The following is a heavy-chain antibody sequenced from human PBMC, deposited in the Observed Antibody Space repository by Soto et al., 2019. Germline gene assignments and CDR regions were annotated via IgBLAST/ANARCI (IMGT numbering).Heavy chain of an antibody. CDR3: ARSVDP. J-gene: IGHJ5*02. CDR2: IVPIVDTS. Sequence: ASVKVSCKTSGGTFSSYAISWVRQAPGQGLEWMGGIVPIVDTSTYAQKFQGRVTITADESTSTVYMELSSLRSDDTAVYYCARSVDPWGQGTLVTVSS. CDR1: GGTFSSYA. V-gene: IGHV1-69*13.